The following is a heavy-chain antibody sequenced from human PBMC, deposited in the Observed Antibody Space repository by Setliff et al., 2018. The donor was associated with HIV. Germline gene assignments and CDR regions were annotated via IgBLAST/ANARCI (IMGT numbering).Heavy chain of an antibody. CDR2: INPNSGGT. J-gene: IGHJ4*02. CDR1: GYAFTGYH. Sequence: ASVKVSCKTSGYAFTGYHMHWVRQAPGQGLEWMGWINPNSGGTIYAQKFQDRVTMTRDTSSSTAYMELSRLRSDDAAVYYCATGRDSSGYYFLADYWGRGTLVTVSS. CDR3: ATGRDSSGYYFLADY. V-gene: IGHV1-2*02. D-gene: IGHD3-22*01.